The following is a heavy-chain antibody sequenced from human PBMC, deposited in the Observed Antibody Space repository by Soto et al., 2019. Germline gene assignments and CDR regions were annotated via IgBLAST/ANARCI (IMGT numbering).Heavy chain of an antibody. V-gene: IGHV1-58*01. CDR2: IVVGSGNT. Sequence: SVKVSCKASGFTFTSSAVQWVRQARGQRLEWIGWIVVGSGNTNYAQKFQERVTITRDMSTGTAYMELSSLRSEDTAVYYCAADRHGDYYYFDYWGQGTLVTVSS. CDR1: GFTFTSSA. D-gene: IGHD4-17*01. CDR3: AADRHGDYYYFDY. J-gene: IGHJ4*02.